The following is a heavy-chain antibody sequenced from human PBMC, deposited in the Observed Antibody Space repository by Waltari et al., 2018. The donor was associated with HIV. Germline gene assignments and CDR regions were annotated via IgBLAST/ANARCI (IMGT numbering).Heavy chain of an antibody. CDR2: INHSGST. J-gene: IGHJ4*02. Sequence: QVQLQQWGAGLLKPSEPLSLTCAVYGGSFSGYYWSWFRQPPGKGLEWIGEINHSGSTNYNPSLKSRVTISVDTSKNQFSLKLSSVTAADTAVYYCARGYYDSSGYRRFDYWGQGTLVTVSS. V-gene: IGHV4-34*01. CDR3: ARGYYDSSGYRRFDY. CDR1: GGSFSGYY. D-gene: IGHD3-22*01.